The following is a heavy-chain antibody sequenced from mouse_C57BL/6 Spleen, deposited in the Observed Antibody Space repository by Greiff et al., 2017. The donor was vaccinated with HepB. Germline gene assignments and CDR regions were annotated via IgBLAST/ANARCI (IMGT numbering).Heavy chain of an antibody. CDR2: INYDGSST. CDR3: AREGYGSISSYAMDY. D-gene: IGHD1-1*01. V-gene: IGHV5-16*01. J-gene: IGHJ4*01. Sequence: EVMLVESEGGLVQPGSSMKLSCTASGFTFSDYYMAWVRQVPEKGLEWVANINYDGSSTYYLDSLKSRFIISRDNAKNILYLQMSSLKSEDTATYYCAREGYGSISSYAMDYWGQGTSVTVSS. CDR1: GFTFSDYY.